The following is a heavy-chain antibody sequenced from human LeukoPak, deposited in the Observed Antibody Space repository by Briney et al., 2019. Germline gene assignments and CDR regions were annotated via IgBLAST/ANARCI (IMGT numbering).Heavy chain of an antibody. CDR1: GFTFSSYG. J-gene: IGHJ4*02. Sequence: GGSLRLSCAASGFTFSSYGMHWVRQAPGKGLEWVAFIRYDGSNKYYADSVKGRFTISRDNSKNTLYLQMNSLRAEDTAVYYCAKDDGAYYDSSGSYFDYWGQGTLVTVSS. CDR2: IRYDGSNK. CDR3: AKDDGAYYDSSGSYFDY. D-gene: IGHD3-22*01. V-gene: IGHV3-30*02.